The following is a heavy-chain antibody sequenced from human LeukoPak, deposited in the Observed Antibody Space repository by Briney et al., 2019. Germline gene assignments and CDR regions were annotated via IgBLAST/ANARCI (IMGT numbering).Heavy chain of an antibody. CDR3: ARDLYSSGWTDAFDI. J-gene: IGHJ3*02. CDR1: GYTFTNYE. D-gene: IGHD6-19*01. CDR2: INPNSGDT. Sequence: ASVKVSCKTSGYTFTNYEILWVRQAPGQGLEWMGWINPNSGDTNYSQKFQGRVSMTMDTSINTAYMELSRLTSDDTAVYYCARDLYSSGWTDAFDIWGQGTMVTVSS. V-gene: IGHV1-2*02.